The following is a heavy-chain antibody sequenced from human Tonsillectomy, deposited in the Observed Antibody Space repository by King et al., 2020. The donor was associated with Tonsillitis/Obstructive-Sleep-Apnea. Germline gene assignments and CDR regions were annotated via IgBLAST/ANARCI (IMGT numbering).Heavy chain of an antibody. D-gene: IGHD3-9*01. CDR1: GFTFTSSA. J-gene: IGHJ6*02. CDR2: IVVGSGNT. Sequence: QLEQSGPEVKKPGTSVKVSCKASGFTFTSSAVQWVRQARGQRLEWIGWIVVGSGNTNYAQKCQERVTIPRDMSTSTAYMELRSLSSEDTAVYYCAAPPDVTGSPEDGMDVCGQGTTVTVSS. CDR3: AAPPDVTGSPEDGMDV. V-gene: IGHV1-58*01.